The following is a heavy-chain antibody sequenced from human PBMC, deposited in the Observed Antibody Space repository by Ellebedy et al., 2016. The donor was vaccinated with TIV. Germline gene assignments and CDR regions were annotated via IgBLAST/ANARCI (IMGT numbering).Heavy chain of an antibody. J-gene: IGHJ2*01. Sequence: GESLKISCAASGFTFRIYDMHWVRQSIGKGPEWVSASGSGGDAYYPASVKGRFTISRENAKNSVYLQMNSLRVGDTAVYYCVRGGAAPHNRHFDFWGRGTLVTVSS. CDR3: VRGGAAPHNRHFDF. CDR1: GFTFRIYD. CDR2: SGSGGDA. V-gene: IGHV3-13*01. D-gene: IGHD1-14*01.